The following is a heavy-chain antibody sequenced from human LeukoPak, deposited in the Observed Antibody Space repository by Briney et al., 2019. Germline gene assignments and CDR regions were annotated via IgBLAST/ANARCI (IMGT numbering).Heavy chain of an antibody. CDR1: GFTFSSYA. CDR2: ISGSGGST. V-gene: IGHV3-23*01. J-gene: IGHJ4*02. Sequence: GGSLRLSCAASGFTFSSYAMSWVRQAPGKGLEWVSAISGSGGSTYYADSVKGRFTISRDNSKNTLYLQMNSLRVDDTAVYYCAKDAYNSRAHVDYFDYWGQGTLVIVSS. D-gene: IGHD5-24*01. CDR3: AKDAYNSRAHVDYFDY.